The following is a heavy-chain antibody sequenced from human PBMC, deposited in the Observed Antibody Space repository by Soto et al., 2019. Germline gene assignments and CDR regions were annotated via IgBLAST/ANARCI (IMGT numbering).Heavy chain of an antibody. D-gene: IGHD3-22*01. CDR1: GFTFSNYA. CDR2: ISGSGGST. Sequence: PGGSLRLSCAASGFTFSNYAMSWVRQAPGKGLEWVSTISGSGGSTYYADSVKGRFSISRDNSENTLYLEMNNLRGEDTAVYYCAKHTTLMVVVAPGTDYWGQGTLVTVSS. CDR3: AKHTTLMVVVAPGTDY. V-gene: IGHV3-23*01. J-gene: IGHJ4*02.